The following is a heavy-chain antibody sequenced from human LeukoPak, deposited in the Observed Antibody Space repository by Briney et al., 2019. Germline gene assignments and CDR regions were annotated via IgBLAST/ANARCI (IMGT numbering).Heavy chain of an antibody. Sequence: PSETLSLTCTVSGGSISTSNYYWGWIRQPPGKGLEWIGNIFYSGSTYYSPSLRSRVTISLDTSRNQFSLKLNSVTAADTAVYYCARVGRYSSSWYYFDYWGQGTLVTVSS. CDR2: IFYSGST. CDR3: ARVGRYSSSWYYFDY. D-gene: IGHD6-13*01. J-gene: IGHJ4*02. CDR1: GGSISTSNYY. V-gene: IGHV4-39*07.